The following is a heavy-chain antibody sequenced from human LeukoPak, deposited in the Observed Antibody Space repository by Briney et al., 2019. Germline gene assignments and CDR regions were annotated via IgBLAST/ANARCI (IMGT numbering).Heavy chain of an antibody. D-gene: IGHD1-26*01. CDR1: GFTFNSYA. V-gene: IGHV3-48*01. Sequence: PGGSLRLSCVASGFTFNSYAMNWVRQAPGKGLEWVSYISSGSTTIKYADSVKGRFTISRDNARNSLYLQMNSLRAEDTAVYYCARETEVGATAGAFDIWGQGTMVTVSS. CDR2: ISSGSTTI. CDR3: ARETEVGATAGAFDI. J-gene: IGHJ3*02.